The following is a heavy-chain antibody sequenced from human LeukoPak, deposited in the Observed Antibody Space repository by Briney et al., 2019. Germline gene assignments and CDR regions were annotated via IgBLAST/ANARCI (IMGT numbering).Heavy chain of an antibody. D-gene: IGHD3-10*01. CDR3: ARGPYGSGSYYKN. CDR2: MNPNSGNT. Sequence: ASVKVSCKASGGTFSSYATSWVRQAPGQGLEWMGWMNPNSGNTGYAQKFQGRVTMTRNTSISTAYMELSSLRSEDTAVYYCARGPYGSGSYYKNWGQGTLVTVSS. J-gene: IGHJ4*02. V-gene: IGHV1-8*02. CDR1: GGTFSSYA.